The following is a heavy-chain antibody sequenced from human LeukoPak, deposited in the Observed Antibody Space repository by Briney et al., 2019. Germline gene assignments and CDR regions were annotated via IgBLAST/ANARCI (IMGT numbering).Heavy chain of an antibody. V-gene: IGHV3-11*01. CDR3: AKALGTTGDY. D-gene: IGHD1-14*01. CDR2: ISNSGSGSIT. Sequence: GRSLRLSCAASGFSFSDYYIGWIRQAPGKGLDWVSFISNSGSGSITYYADSVKGRFTISRDNSKNSLYLQMNSLRTEDTALYYCAKALGTTGDYWGQGTLVTVSS. J-gene: IGHJ4*02. CDR1: GFSFSDYY.